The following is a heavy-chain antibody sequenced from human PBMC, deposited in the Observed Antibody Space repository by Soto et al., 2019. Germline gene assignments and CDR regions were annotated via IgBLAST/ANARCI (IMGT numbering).Heavy chain of an antibody. CDR3: AKAPYYGGNSGGYFDY. D-gene: IGHD4-17*01. Sequence: EVQLVESGGGLVQPGRSLRLSCAASGFTFDDYAMHWVRQAPGKGLEWVSSISWSSGSINYADSVKGRFTISRDNAKNSLYLKMNSLRAEDTALYYCAKAPYYGGNSGGYFDYWGQGPLVTVSS. J-gene: IGHJ4*02. CDR2: ISWSSGSI. CDR1: GFTFDDYA. V-gene: IGHV3-9*01.